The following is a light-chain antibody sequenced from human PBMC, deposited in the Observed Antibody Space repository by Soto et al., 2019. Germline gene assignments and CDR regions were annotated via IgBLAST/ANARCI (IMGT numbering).Light chain of an antibody. CDR1: QSVSSSY. J-gene: IGKJ1*01. V-gene: IGKV3-20*01. CDR3: QQYNNWPPT. CDR2: GAS. Sequence: EIVLTQSPGTLSLSPGERATLSCRASQSVSSSYLAWYQQKRGQAPRLLVYGASSRATGIPDRFSGSGSGTDFTLTISRLEPADSAVYYCQQYNNWPPTFGQGTKVDIK.